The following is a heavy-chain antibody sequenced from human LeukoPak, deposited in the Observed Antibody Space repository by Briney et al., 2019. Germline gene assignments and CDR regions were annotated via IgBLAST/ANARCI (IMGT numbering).Heavy chain of an antibody. D-gene: IGHD3-22*01. CDR1: GTSISSYY. V-gene: IGHV4-4*07. J-gene: IGHJ3*02. CDR2: LYSSGST. Sequence: SETLSLTCTVSGTSISSYYWSWIRQPAGKGLEWIGRLYSSGSTNYNPSLKSRVTMSVDTSKNQFSLKLTSVTAADTAVYYCARARSGSSGYFSAVDIWGQGTMVTVSS. CDR3: ARARSGSSGYFSAVDI.